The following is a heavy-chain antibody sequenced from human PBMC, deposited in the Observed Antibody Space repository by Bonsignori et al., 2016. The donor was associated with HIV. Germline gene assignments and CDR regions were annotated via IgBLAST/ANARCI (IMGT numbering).Heavy chain of an antibody. Sequence: QVQLQESGPRTGEAFGDPVPHPALSLVTPSAVVTTGLIRQPPGKGLEWIGSIYHSGSTYYNPSLKSRVTISVDTSKNQFSLKLSSVTAADTAVYYCARGEVDYGDTNFDYWGQGTLVTVSS. J-gene: IGHJ4*02. CDR3: ARGEVDYGDTNFDY. V-gene: IGHV4-38-2*01. CDR1: VTPSAVVTT. CDR2: IYHSGST. D-gene: IGHD4-17*01.